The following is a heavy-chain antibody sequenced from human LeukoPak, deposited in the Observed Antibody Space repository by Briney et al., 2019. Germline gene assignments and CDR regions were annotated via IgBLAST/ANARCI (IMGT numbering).Heavy chain of an antibody. CDR1: GYTFSDYA. V-gene: IGHV3-23*01. CDR3: AKAGRAAGRLTNWFVP. D-gene: IGHD6-13*01. J-gene: IGHJ5*02. Sequence: PGGSLRLSCATSGYTFSDYAMTWVRQTPGKGLEWVSAIITSGGSTYYADSVKGRFTISRDSSKNTLYLQMNSLRAEDTAVYYCAKAGRAAGRLTNWFVPWGQGTLVTVSS. CDR2: IITSGGST.